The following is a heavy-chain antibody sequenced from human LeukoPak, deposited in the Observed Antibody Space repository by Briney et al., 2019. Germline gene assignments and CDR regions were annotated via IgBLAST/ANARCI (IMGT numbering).Heavy chain of an antibody. CDR1: GYNFIGYY. Sequence: ASVKVSCKASGYNFIGYYMHWVRQVPGQGLEWMGWINPNNGDTNYAQKFQGGVTMTRDTSMSTAYMELRRLRSDDTAVYYCARDRGDEYCGGDCYSFGYWGQGTLVTVSS. CDR2: INPNNGDT. CDR3: ARDRGDEYCGGDCYSFGY. D-gene: IGHD2-21*02. V-gene: IGHV1-2*02. J-gene: IGHJ4*02.